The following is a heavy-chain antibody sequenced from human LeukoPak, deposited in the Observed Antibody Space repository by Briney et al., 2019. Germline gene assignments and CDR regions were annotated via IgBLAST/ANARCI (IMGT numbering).Heavy chain of an antibody. CDR1: GGSISSYY. V-gene: IGHV4-4*07. J-gene: IGHJ1*01. Sequence: PSETLSLTCTVSGGSISSYYWSWIRQPAGKGLEWIGRIYTSGSTNYNPSLKSRVTMSVDTSKNQFSLKLSSVTAADTAVYYCARDSFSGWYPRYFQHWGQGTLVTVSS. CDR3: ARDSFSGWYPRYFQH. CDR2: IYTSGST. D-gene: IGHD6-19*01.